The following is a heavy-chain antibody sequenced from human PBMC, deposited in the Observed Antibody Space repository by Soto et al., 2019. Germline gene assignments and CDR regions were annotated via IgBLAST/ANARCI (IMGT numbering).Heavy chain of an antibody. CDR1: GFTFSSYG. V-gene: IGHV3-33*01. CDR2: IWYDGSNK. J-gene: IGHJ4*02. D-gene: IGHD2-21*02. Sequence: QVQLVESGGGVVQPGRSLRLSCAASGFTFSSYGMHWVRQAPGKGLEWVAVIWYDGSNKYYADSVKGRFTISRDNSKNTLYLQINSLRAEDTAVYYCAREYCGGDCQLSLFDYWGQGTLVTVSS. CDR3: AREYCGGDCQLSLFDY.